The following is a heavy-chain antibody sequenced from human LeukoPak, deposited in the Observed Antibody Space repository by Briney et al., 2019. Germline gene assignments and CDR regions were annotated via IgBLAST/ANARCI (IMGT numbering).Heavy chain of an antibody. V-gene: IGHV4-59*12. D-gene: IGHD1-26*01. CDR3: ARDHSGSYQGWFDP. J-gene: IGHJ5*02. CDR2: IYYSGST. Sequence: SETLSLTCTVSGGSINSYYWSWTRQPPGKGLEWIGYIYYSGSTKYNPSLKSRVTISVDTSKNQFSLKLSSVTAADTAVYYCARDHSGSYQGWFDPWGQGTLVTVSS. CDR1: GGSINSYY.